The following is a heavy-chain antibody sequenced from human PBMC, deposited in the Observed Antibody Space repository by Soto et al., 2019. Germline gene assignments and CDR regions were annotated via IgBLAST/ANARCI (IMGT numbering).Heavy chain of an antibody. CDR3: APTGPDSPASYGMDV. CDR2: ISAYNGNT. V-gene: IGHV1-18*01. D-gene: IGHD2-15*01. J-gene: IGHJ6*02. Sequence: QVQLVQSGAEVKKPGASVKVSCKASGYTFTSYGISWVRQAPGQGLEWMGWISAYNGNTNYAQKLQGRVTMTIDTATSNADLELGSLRSDDTAVYYCAPTGPDSPASYGMDVWGQGTTVTVSS. CDR1: GYTFTSYG.